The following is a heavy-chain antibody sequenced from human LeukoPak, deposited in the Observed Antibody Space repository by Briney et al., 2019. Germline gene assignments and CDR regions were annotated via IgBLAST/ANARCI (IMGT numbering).Heavy chain of an antibody. V-gene: IGHV1-2*02. J-gene: IGHJ1*01. CDR3: AREYSSSWYGEYFQH. CDR1: GYTFTGYY. Sequence: ASVKVSCKASGYTFTGYYMHWVRQAPGQGLEWMGWINPNSGGTNHAQKFQGRVTMTRDTSISTAYMELSRLRSDDTAVYYCAREYSSSWYGEYFQHWGQGTLVTVSS. CDR2: INPNSGGT. D-gene: IGHD6-13*01.